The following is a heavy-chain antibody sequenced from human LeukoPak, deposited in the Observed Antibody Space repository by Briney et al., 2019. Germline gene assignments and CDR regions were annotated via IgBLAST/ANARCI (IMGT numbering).Heavy chain of an antibody. CDR1: GYTFTSYA. D-gene: IGHD2-2*01. CDR3: ARGRRRIVVVPAAKYNWFDP. V-gene: IGHV7-4-1*02. J-gene: IGHJ5*02. Sequence: ASVKVSCKASGYTFTSYAMNWVRQAPGQGLEWMGWINTNTGNPTYAQGFTGRFVFSLDTSVSTAYLQISSLKAEDTAVYYCARGRRRIVVVPAAKYNWFDPWGQETLVTVSS. CDR2: INTNTGNP.